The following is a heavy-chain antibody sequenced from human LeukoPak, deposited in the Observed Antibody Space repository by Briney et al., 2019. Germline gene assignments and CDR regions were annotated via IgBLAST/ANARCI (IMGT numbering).Heavy chain of an antibody. CDR1: GGSISSGDYY. D-gene: IGHD3-9*01. Sequence: SQTLPLTCTVSGGSISSGDYYWSWIRQPPGKGLEWIGYIYYSGSTYYNPSLKSRVTISVDTSKNQFSLKLSSVTAADTAVYYCARDAILSGYPLDYWGQGTLVTVSS. CDR3: ARDAILSGYPLDY. J-gene: IGHJ4*02. CDR2: IYYSGST. V-gene: IGHV4-30-4*01.